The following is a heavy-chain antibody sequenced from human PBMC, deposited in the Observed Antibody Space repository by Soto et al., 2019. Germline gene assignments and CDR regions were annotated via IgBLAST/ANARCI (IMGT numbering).Heavy chain of an antibody. CDR1: GGTFSSYS. J-gene: IGHJ4*02. Sequence: QVQLVQSGAAVQKPGSSVKVSCKASGGTFSSYSINWVRQAPGQGLEWMGEIIPIFGTANYAQKFQGRVTITADESTSTAYMELSSLRSEDTAVYYCARDGGRHSGGIDYWGQGTLVTVSS. CDR3: ARDGGRHSGGIDY. V-gene: IGHV1-69*01. D-gene: IGHD1-26*01. CDR2: IIPIFGTA.